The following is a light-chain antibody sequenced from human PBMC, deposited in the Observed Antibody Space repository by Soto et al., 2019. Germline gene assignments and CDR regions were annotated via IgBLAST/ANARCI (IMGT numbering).Light chain of an antibody. CDR1: SSNIGSNY. Sequence: QSVLTQPPSASGTPGQRVTISCSGSSSNIGSNYVYWYQQLPGTAPKLLIYRTNQRPSGVPDRFSGSKSGTSASLAISGLQSEDEADYYCAAWDDSLSVFGGGTKLTVL. CDR3: AAWDDSLSV. J-gene: IGLJ2*01. CDR2: RTN. V-gene: IGLV1-47*01.